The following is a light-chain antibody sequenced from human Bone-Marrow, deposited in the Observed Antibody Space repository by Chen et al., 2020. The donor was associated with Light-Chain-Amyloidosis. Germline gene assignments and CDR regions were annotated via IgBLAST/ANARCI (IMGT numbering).Light chain of an antibody. Sequence: QSALAQPASVSGSPGQSITISCTGTTSDVGRYNLVSWYQQHPGKAPKLIIYESTKRPSGVSGRFSGSKSGNTASLTISGLQAEDEADYYCCSCVTDFVGGVFGTGTKVT. J-gene: IGLJ1*01. V-gene: IGLV2-23*01. CDR1: TSDVGRYNL. CDR2: EST. CDR3: CSCVTDFVGGV.